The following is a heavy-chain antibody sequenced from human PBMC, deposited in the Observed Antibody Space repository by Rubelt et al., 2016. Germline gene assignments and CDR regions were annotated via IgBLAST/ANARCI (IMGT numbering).Heavy chain of an antibody. CDR1: GLTVSSNY. Sequence: QLGMRGGGLVQPGGSLRLSCAASGLTVSSNYMSWVRQAPGKGLEWVSGITGSGGATYYADSVKGRFTISRDNSKNTLSLQMNSLRVGDTALYYCVKGGGSQFHFWGQGTLVTVSS. CDR2: ITGSGGAT. D-gene: IGHD3-10*01. V-gene: IGHV3-23*04. J-gene: IGHJ4*02. CDR3: VKGGGSQFHF.